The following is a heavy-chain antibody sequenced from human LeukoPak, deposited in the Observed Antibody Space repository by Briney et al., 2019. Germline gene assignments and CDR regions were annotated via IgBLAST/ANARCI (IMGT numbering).Heavy chain of an antibody. J-gene: IGHJ4*02. CDR1: GFTFSSYS. D-gene: IGHD6-6*01. CDR3: ASLPEYSSLDGPYFDY. Sequence: GGSLRLSCAASGFTFSSYSMNWVRQAPGKGLEWVSSISSSSSYIYYADSVKGRFTISRDNAKNSLHLQMNSLRAEDTAVYYCASLPEYSSLDGPYFDYWGQGTLVTVSS. CDR2: ISSSSSYI. V-gene: IGHV3-21*01.